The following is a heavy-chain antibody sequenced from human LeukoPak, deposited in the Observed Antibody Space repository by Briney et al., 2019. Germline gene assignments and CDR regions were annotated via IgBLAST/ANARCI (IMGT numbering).Heavy chain of an antibody. CDR1: GGYITSGGYY. J-gene: IGHJ4*02. V-gene: IGHV4-30-4*08. CDR2: IYYSGST. CDR3: ARDEGRDGSGSSIDY. D-gene: IGHD3-10*01. Sequence: SQTLSLTCTVSGGYITSGGYYWSWIRQHPKRGLEWIGYIYYSGSTYYNPSLKSRVTISVDTSKNQFSLKLSSVTAADTAVYYCARDEGRDGSGSSIDYWGQGTLVTVSS.